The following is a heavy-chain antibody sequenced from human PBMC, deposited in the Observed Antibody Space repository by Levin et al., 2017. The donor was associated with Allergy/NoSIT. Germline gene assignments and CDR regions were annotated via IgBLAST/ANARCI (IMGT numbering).Heavy chain of an antibody. CDR2: IFSDGST. CDR1: GFTVSSNY. J-gene: IGHJ2*01. D-gene: IGHD5-18*01. Sequence: GGSLRLSCAASGFTVSSNYMSWVRQAPGKGLEWVSVIFSDGSTYYADSVKGRFTISRDNSKNTMYLQMNSLRAEETAVYYCARVGYRYGLYWYFDLWGRGSLVTVSS. V-gene: IGHV3-66*01. CDR3: ARVGYRYGLYWYFDL.